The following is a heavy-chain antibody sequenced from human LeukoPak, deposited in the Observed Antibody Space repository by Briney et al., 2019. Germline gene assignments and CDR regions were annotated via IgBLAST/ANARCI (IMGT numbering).Heavy chain of an antibody. J-gene: IGHJ1*01. D-gene: IGHD5-18*01. CDR2: INHGGST. Sequence: SETLSLTCAVYGGSFSGDFWSWIRQSPGKCLEWIGEINHGGSTTYNPSLQSRVTMSVDTSTNQISLKMTSVTAADTAVYYCARGRTYRAMVIGYFQHWGQGTLVTVSS. V-gene: IGHV4-34*01. CDR1: GGSFSGDF. CDR3: ARGRTYRAMVIGYFQH.